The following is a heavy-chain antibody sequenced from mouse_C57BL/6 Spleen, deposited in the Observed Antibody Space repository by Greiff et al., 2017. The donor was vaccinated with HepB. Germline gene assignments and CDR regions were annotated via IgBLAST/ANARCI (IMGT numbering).Heavy chain of an antibody. CDR2: IYPGDGDT. CDR3: AREAKLRMDY. J-gene: IGHJ4*01. CDR1: GYAFSSSW. V-gene: IGHV1-82*01. Sequence: QVQLQQSGPELVKPGASVKISCKASGYAFSSSWMNWVKQRPGKGLEWIGRIYPGDGDTNYNGKFKGKATLTADKSSSTAYMQLSSLTSEDSAVYFCAREAKLRMDYWGQGTSVTVSS.